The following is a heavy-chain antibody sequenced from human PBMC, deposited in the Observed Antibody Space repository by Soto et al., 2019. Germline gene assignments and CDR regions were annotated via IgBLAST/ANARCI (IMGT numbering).Heavy chain of an antibody. D-gene: IGHD3-22*01. CDR3: TTDSYSTIIIVRFDY. Sequence: EVQLVESGGGLVKPGGSLRLSCAASGFTFSNAWINWVRQAPGKGLEWVGRIKSKTDGGTTDYAESVKGRFAISRDDSTNMLYLQINSLKIADTAVYYCTTDSYSTIIIVRFDYWGHGTLVTVSS. CDR2: IKSKTDGGTT. CDR1: GFTFSNAW. V-gene: IGHV3-15*07. J-gene: IGHJ4*01.